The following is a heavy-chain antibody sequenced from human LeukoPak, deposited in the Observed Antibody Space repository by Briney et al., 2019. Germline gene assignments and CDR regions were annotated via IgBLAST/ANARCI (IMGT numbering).Heavy chain of an antibody. J-gene: IGHJ5*02. CDR2: ISYDGSNK. CDR1: GFTFSTYA. D-gene: IGHD1-7*01. V-gene: IGHV3-30-3*01. CDR3: ARDNGLTKGYNWNSRSRNWFDP. Sequence: GGSLRLSCAASGFTFSTYAMSWVRQAPGKGLEWVAVISYDGSNKYYADSVKGRFTISRDNSKNTLYLQMNSLRAEDTAVYYCARDNGLTKGYNWNSRSRNWFDPWGQGTLVTVSS.